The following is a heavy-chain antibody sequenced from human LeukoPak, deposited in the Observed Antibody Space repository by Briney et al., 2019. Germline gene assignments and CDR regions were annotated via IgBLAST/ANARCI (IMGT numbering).Heavy chain of an antibody. J-gene: IGHJ6*02. CDR3: ARHQADYDFWSGSFYGMDV. CDR2: IYYSGST. CDR1: GGSISSYY. V-gene: IGHV4-59*08. D-gene: IGHD3-3*01. Sequence: SETLSLTCTVSGGSISSYYWSWIRQPPGKGLEWIGYIYYSGSTNYNPSLKSRVTISVDTSKNQFSLKLSSVNAADTAVYYCARHQADYDFWSGSFYGMDVWGQGTTVTVSS.